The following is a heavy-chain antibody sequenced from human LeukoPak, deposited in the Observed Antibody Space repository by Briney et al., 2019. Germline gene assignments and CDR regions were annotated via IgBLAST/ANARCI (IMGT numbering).Heavy chain of an antibody. CDR1: GYTFTSYA. Sequence: ASLTVSCKASGYTFTSYAMHWVRQAPGQRLEWMGWISAYNGNTNYAQKLQGRVTMTTDTSTSTAYMELRSLRSDDTAVYYCARDIWAYYDFWSGHNWFDPWGQGTLVTVSS. J-gene: IGHJ5*02. CDR3: ARDIWAYYDFWSGHNWFDP. V-gene: IGHV1-18*01. CDR2: ISAYNGNT. D-gene: IGHD3-3*01.